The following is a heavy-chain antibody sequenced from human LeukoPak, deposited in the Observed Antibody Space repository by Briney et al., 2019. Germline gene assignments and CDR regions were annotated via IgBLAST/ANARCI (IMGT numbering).Heavy chain of an antibody. Sequence: GASVKVSCKVSGYTLTELSMHWVRQAPGKGLEWMGGFDPEDGETIYAQKFQGRVTMTEDTSTDTAYMELSSLRSEDTAVYYCAIGGYSYGPIDYWGQGTLVTVSS. CDR2: FDPEDGET. CDR3: AIGGYSYGPIDY. D-gene: IGHD5-18*01. V-gene: IGHV1-24*01. CDR1: GYTLTELS. J-gene: IGHJ4*02.